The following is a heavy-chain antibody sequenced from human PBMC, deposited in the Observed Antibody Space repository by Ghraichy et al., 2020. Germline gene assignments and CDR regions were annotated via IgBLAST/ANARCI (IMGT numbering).Heavy chain of an antibody. CDR1: GFTVSSNY. CDR3: ASHSINPPEHDY. Sequence: GESLNISCAASGFTVSSNYMNWVRQAPGKGLEWLSIIYSGGRTYYADSVKGRFTISRDNSKNTVYLQMNSLRAEDTAVYYCASHSINPPEHDYWGQGTLVTVSS. CDR2: IYSGGRT. J-gene: IGHJ4*02. V-gene: IGHV3-53*01.